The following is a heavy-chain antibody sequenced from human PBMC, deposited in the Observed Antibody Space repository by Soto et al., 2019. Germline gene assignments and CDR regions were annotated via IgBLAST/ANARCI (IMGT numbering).Heavy chain of an antibody. J-gene: IGHJ3*01. CDR2: IYYSGST. V-gene: IGHV4-59*01. CDR1: GASISSYY. CDR3: ARGTRGDL. Sequence: SETLSLTCTVSGASISSYYWSWIRQPPGKGLEWIGYIYYSGSTNYNPSLKSRVTISVDTSKNQFSLKLSSVTAADTAVYYCARGTRGDLWGQGTMVTVSS. D-gene: IGHD5-12*01.